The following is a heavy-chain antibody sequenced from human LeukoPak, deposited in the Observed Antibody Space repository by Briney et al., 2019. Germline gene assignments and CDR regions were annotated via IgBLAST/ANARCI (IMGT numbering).Heavy chain of an antibody. CDR2: LSHSGSS. CDR1: GDSVSSGYY. CDR3: VRAQGGATVFDY. Sequence: SETLSLTCTVSGDSVSSGYYWGWIRQAPGKGLEYIGSLSHSGSSFFNPSLKSRFTILLDTSKNQFSLNLTSLTAADTAVYFCVRAQGGATVFDYWGQGTLVTVSS. D-gene: IGHD1-26*01. J-gene: IGHJ4*02. V-gene: IGHV4-38-2*02.